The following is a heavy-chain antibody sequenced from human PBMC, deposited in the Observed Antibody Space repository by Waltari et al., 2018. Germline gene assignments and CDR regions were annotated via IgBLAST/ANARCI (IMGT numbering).Heavy chain of an antibody. D-gene: IGHD4-17*01. Sequence: EVQLVESGGGLVQPGGSLRLSCAASGFAVGSAYMSWVRQAPRKGLEWISVIYAGGSTYYADSVKGRFTISRDNSKNMLFLQMNSLRPEDTAMYFCAREWAGFGDYGIDYWGQGSLVTVSS. CDR1: GFAVGSAY. CDR2: IYAGGST. CDR3: AREWAGFGDYGIDY. J-gene: IGHJ4*02. V-gene: IGHV3-66*02.